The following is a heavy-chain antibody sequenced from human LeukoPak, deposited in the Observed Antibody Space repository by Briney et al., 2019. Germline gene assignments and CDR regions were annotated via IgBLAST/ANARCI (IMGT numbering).Heavy chain of an antibody. V-gene: IGHV4-38-2*02. D-gene: IGHD1-26*01. J-gene: IGHJ4*02. Sequence: PSETLSPTCTVSGYSISSGNYWGWIRQPPGKGLEWMGSIDHSGSIYYNPSLKSRVTVSVDTSKNQFSLKVSSVTAADTAVYYCARVIVGAQQQDYWGQGTLVTVSS. CDR2: IDHSGSI. CDR3: ARVIVGAQQQDY. CDR1: GYSISSGNY.